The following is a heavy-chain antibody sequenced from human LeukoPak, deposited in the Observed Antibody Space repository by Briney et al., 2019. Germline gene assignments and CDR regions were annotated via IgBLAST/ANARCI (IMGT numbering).Heavy chain of an antibody. Sequence: PSETLSLTCTVSGGSISSSSYYWSWLRQPAGKGLEWIGRIYTSGSTTYNPSLKSRVTISVDTSKNQFSLILSSVTATDTALYYCARGVTAAGHFDYWGQGTLVTVSS. D-gene: IGHD6-13*01. CDR1: GGSISSSSYY. CDR3: ARGVTAAGHFDY. V-gene: IGHV4-61*02. CDR2: IYTSGST. J-gene: IGHJ4*02.